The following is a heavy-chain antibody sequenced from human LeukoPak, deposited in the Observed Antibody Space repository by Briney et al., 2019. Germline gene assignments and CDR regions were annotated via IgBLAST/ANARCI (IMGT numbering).Heavy chain of an antibody. CDR2: IFHSGTT. CDR3: ARAGTGWFEDY. V-gene: IGHV4-38-2*02. Sequence: SETLSLTCTVSGYSISRGYYRCSIRQPPGKGLEWIGGIFHSGTTYYNPSLKSRVIISVDTSKNKFSLKLSSVTAAATAVYYCARAGTGWFEDYWGQGTLVTVSS. CDR1: GYSISRGYY. D-gene: IGHD6-19*01. J-gene: IGHJ4*02.